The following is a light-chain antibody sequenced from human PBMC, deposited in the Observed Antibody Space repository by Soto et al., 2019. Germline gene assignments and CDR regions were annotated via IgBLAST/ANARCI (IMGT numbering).Light chain of an antibody. V-gene: IGKV3-20*01. J-gene: IGKJ2*01. CDR3: QQYGRSPYT. CDR2: GAS. Sequence: EIVLTQSPGTLSLSPGEGATLSCRPSQSVSSSYIACYQHKPGQGPRLVISGASSMATVIPDRFSGSGSGTEFTLTITRLEPEDFAVYSCQQYGRSPYTFGQGTKLEIK. CDR1: QSVSSSY.